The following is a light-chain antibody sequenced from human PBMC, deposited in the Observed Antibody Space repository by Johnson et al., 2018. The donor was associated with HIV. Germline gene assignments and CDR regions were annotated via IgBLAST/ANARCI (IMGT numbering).Light chain of an antibody. J-gene: IGLJ1*01. V-gene: IGLV1-51*02. CDR3: GTWDSSLSAQV. CDR1: TSNIGDHS. CDR2: DND. Sequence: QSVLSQPPSVSAAPGRWVTVSCSGTTSNIGDHSVSWFQHLPGAAPKLLIYDNDRRPSGVPDRFSGSKSAASATLDITGLQSGDEGDYYCGTWDSSLSAQVFGTGTNVTVL.